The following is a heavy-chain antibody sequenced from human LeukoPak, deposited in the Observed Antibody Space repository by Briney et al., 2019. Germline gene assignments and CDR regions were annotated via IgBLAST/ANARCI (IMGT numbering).Heavy chain of an antibody. Sequence: SETLSLTCAVYGGSFSGYSWSWIRQPPGKGLEWIGEINHSGSTNYNPSLKSGFTISVETTNTQFSLQLSSVTAADTAVYYCARGGHGGYEEGGYSYGLFDYWGQGTLVTVSS. V-gene: IGHV4-34*01. D-gene: IGHD5-18*01. CDR2: INHSGST. J-gene: IGHJ4*02. CDR3: ARGGHGGYEEGGYSYGLFDY. CDR1: GGSFSGYS.